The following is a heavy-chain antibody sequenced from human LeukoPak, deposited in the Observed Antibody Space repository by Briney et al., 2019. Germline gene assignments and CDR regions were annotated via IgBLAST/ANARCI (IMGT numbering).Heavy chain of an antibody. CDR3: ARALWFGQFYFDY. V-gene: IGHV4-39*07. Sequence: SSETLSLTCTVSGGSISSSSYYWGWIRQPPGEGLEWIGNIHYGGSTYYNPSLKSRATISEDTSKKHFSLKLTSVTAADTAVYYCARALWFGQFYFDYWGQGTLVTVSS. D-gene: IGHD3-10*01. J-gene: IGHJ4*02. CDR1: GGSISSSSYY. CDR2: IHYGGST.